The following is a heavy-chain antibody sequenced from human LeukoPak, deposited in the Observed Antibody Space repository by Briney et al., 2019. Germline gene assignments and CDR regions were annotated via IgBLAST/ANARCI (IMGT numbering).Heavy chain of an antibody. CDR3: ARARDYYDSSHSY. J-gene: IGHJ4*02. V-gene: IGHV4-34*01. CDR1: GGSFSGYY. Sequence: SETLSLTCAAYGGSFSGYYWSWIRQPPGKGLEWIGEINHSGSTNYNPSLKSRVTISVDTSKNQFSLKLSSVTAADTAVYYCARARDYYDSSHSYWGQGTLVTVSS. CDR2: INHSGST. D-gene: IGHD3-22*01.